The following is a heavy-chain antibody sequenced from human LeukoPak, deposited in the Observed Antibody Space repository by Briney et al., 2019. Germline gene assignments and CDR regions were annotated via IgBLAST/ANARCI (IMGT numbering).Heavy chain of an antibody. Sequence: GASVKVSCKASGGTFSSYAISWVRQAPGQGLEWMGWMNPNSGNTGYAQKFQGRVTMTRNTSISTAYMELSSLRSEDTAVYYCARSSTPYYYYDSSGYFYWGQGTLVTVSS. CDR2: MNPNSGNT. J-gene: IGHJ4*02. V-gene: IGHV1-8*02. CDR1: GGTFSSYA. CDR3: ARSSTPYYYYDSSGYFY. D-gene: IGHD3-22*01.